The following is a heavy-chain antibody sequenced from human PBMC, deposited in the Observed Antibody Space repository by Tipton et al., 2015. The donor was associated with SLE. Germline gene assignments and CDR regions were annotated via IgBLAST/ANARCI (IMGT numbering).Heavy chain of an antibody. V-gene: IGHV1-3*01. CDR1: GYTFTSYA. J-gene: IGHJ5*02. D-gene: IGHD3-10*01. Sequence: QVQLVQSGPEVKKPGASVKVSCKASGYTFTSYAMHWVRQDPGQRLEWMGWINAGNGNTKYSQKFQGRVTITRDTSASTAYMELSSLRSEDTAVYYCARGGDRGPWFDPWGQGTLVTVSS. CDR2: INAGNGNT. CDR3: ARGGDRGPWFDP.